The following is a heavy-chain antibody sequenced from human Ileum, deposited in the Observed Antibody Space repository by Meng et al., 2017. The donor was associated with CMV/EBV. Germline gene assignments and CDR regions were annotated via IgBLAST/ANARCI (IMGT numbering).Heavy chain of an antibody. CDR2: IYHSGRT. CDR1: NNYY. CDR3: ARDFSQGGHDFWGGPNWFDP. V-gene: IGHV4-39*07. J-gene: IGHJ5*02. Sequence: NNYYWGWIRQSSVKGLEWIGNIYHSGRTYYNPSLKSRVTISIDTSKNQFSLNLNSVTAADTAVYYCARDFSQGGHDFWGGPNWFDPWGQGTLVTVSS. D-gene: IGHD3-3*01.